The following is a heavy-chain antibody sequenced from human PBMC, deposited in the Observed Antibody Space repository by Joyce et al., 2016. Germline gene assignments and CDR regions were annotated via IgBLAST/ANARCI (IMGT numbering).Heavy chain of an antibody. CDR2: ISHDAERQ. J-gene: IGHJ1*01. Sequence: QFQLVESGGRVGQPGRSLRLSCRASGFTFNSFVMHWVRQAPGKGLEWVAVISHDAERQFYGESSKGRFTISRDNYKNTLDLQMNSLRVEDTAVYYCAKGALADQLLPPADLWGQGTLVTVSS. CDR1: GFTFNSFV. CDR3: AKGALADQLLPPADL. D-gene: IGHD1-1*01. V-gene: IGHV3-30*18.